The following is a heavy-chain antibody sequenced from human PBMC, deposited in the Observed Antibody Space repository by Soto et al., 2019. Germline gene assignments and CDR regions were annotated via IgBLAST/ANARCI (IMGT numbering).Heavy chain of an antibody. D-gene: IGHD3-3*01. Sequence: GASVKVSCKASGYTFTGYYMHWVRQAPGQGLEWMGWINPNSGGTNYAQKFQGWVTMTRDTSISTAYMGLSRLRSDDTAVYYCARDRQGITIFGVVTPYGMDVWGQGTTVTVSS. J-gene: IGHJ6*02. CDR2: INPNSGGT. CDR1: GYTFTGYY. V-gene: IGHV1-2*04. CDR3: ARDRQGITIFGVVTPYGMDV.